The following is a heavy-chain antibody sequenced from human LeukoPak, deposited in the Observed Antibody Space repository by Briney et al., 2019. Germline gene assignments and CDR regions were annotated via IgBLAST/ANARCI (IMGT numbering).Heavy chain of an antibody. CDR3: ARGHLSGYCDY. D-gene: IGHD3-22*01. J-gene: IGHJ4*02. V-gene: IGHV3-21*01. Sequence: GGSLRLSCAASGFTFSSYSMNWVRQAPGKGLEWVSSISSSSSYIYYTDSVKGRFTISRDNAKNSLYLQMNSLRAEDTAVYYCARGHLSGYCDYWGQGTLVTVSS. CDR2: ISSSSSYI. CDR1: GFTFSSYS.